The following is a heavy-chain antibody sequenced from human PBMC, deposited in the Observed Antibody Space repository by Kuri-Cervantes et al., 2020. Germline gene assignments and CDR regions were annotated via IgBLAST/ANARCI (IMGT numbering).Heavy chain of an antibody. V-gene: IGHV4-31*02. Sequence: SCTVSGGSISSGGYYWSWIRQHPGKGLEWIGYNYYSGSTYYNPSLKSRVTISVDTSKNQFSLKLSSVTAADTAVYYCAREVEKTQGLYWSFDLWGRGTLVTVSS. CDR3: AREVEKTQGLYWSFDL. CDR1: GGSISSGGYY. D-gene: IGHD4-23*01. J-gene: IGHJ2*01. CDR2: NYYSGST.